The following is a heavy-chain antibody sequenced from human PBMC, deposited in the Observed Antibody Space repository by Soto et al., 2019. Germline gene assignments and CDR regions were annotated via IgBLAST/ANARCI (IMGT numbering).Heavy chain of an antibody. CDR3: ARGWGRIFDY. CDR1: GGSFSGYY. V-gene: IGHV4-34*01. J-gene: IGHJ4*02. D-gene: IGHD7-27*01. Sequence: QVQLQQWGAGLLKPSETLSLTCAVYGGSFSGYYWNWIRQPPGKGLEWIGEINHSGSTNYNPSLKSRATASVDTSKNRFSLKLSSVPAADTAVHYCARGWGRIFDYWGQGTLVTVSS. CDR2: INHSGST.